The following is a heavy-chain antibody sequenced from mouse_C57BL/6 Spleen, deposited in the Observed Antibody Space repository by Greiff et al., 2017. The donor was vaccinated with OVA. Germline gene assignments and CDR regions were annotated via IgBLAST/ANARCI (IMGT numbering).Heavy chain of an antibody. D-gene: IGHD1-1*01. CDR2: ISYDGSN. Sequence: DVKLQESGPGLVKPSQSLSLTCSVTGYSITSGYYWNWIRQFPGNKLEWMGYISYDGSNNYNPSLKNRISITRDTSKNQFFLKLNSVTTEDTATYYCARGDYYGSPFDYWGQGTTLTVSS. V-gene: IGHV3-6*01. CDR3: ARGDYYGSPFDY. CDR1: GYSITSGYY. J-gene: IGHJ2*01.